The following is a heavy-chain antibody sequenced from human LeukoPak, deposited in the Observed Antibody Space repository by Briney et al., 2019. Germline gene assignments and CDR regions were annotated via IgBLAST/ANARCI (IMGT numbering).Heavy chain of an antibody. Sequence: GRSLRLSCEASGFTFSSYAMHWVRQAPGKGLEWVAVISYDGSNKYYADSVKGRFTISRDNSKNTLYLQMNSLRAEDTAVYYCAREVSNEYYFDYWGQGTLVTVSS. CDR1: GFTFSSYA. CDR2: ISYDGSNK. CDR3: AREVSNEYYFDY. V-gene: IGHV3-30-3*01. D-gene: IGHD1-1*01. J-gene: IGHJ4*02.